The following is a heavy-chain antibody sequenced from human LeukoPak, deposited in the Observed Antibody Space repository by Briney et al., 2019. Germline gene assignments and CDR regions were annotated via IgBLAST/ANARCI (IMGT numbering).Heavy chain of an antibody. D-gene: IGHD3-16*01. Sequence: ASVKVSCKASGYTFTSYDINWVRQATGQGLEWMGWMNPNRGNTGYAQKFQGRVTMTRNTSRRTAYMKLISLRSEDTALYYCARGLQTTGEFCCWGQGTLVTVAS. V-gene: IGHV1-8*01. CDR2: MNPNRGNT. J-gene: IGHJ4*02. CDR1: GYTFTSYD. CDR3: ARGLQTTGEFCC.